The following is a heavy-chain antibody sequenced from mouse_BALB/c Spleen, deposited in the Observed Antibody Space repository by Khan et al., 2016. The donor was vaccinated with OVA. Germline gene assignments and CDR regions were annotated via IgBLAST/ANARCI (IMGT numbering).Heavy chain of an antibody. CDR2: IFPGSVST. CDR3: ASGGYGGFAC. J-gene: IGHJ3*01. Sequence: QVQLQQSGGDLMKPGASVKISCKATGYTFSSYWIEWVKQRPGHGLEWIGQIFPGSVSTTYNEKFKGKATFTVDTSSNTANMQLSSLTSEDSAVSYYASGGYGGFACWGQGTLVTVSA. D-gene: IGHD2-2*01. CDR1: GYTFSSYW. V-gene: IGHV1-9*01.